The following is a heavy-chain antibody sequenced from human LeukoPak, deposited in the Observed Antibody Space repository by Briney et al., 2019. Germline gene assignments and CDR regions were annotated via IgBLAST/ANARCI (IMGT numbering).Heavy chain of an antibody. V-gene: IGHV1-46*01. J-gene: IGHJ1*01. CDR1: GYTFTSYY. CDR2: INPSGGST. CDR3: ATWGDYGDYWTPFEYFQH. D-gene: IGHD4-17*01. Sequence: ASVKVSCKASGYTFTSYYMHWVRQAPGQGLEWMGIINPSGGSTSYAQKFQGRVTMTRDMSTSTVYMELSSLRSEDTAVYYCATWGDYGDYWTPFEYFQHWGQGTLVTVSS.